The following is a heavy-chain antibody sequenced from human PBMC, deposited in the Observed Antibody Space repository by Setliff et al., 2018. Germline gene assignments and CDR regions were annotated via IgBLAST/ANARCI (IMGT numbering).Heavy chain of an antibody. Sequence: LSLTCTVSGGSISSGSYYWSWIRQPAGKGLEWIGRIYTSGSTNYNPSLKSRVTISVDTSKNQFSLKLSSVTAADTAVYYCARGPPAPSTMREGHWYFDLWGRGTLVTVSS. V-gene: IGHV4-61*02. CDR1: GGSISSGSYY. D-gene: IGHD2-2*01. CDR3: ARGPPAPSTMREGHWYFDL. CDR2: IYTSGST. J-gene: IGHJ2*01.